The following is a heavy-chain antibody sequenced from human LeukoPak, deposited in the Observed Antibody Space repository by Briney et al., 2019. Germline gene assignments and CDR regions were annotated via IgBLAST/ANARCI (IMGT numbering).Heavy chain of an antibody. Sequence: PSETLSLTCAVSGASISNSDHYWTWVRQPPGKGLEWIGSIYYSGSTYYNPSLKSRATLSVGTSKNQFSLKLNSATAADTAVYYCARHGLRKFARILFDYWGQGTLVTVSS. V-gene: IGHV4-39*01. CDR1: GASISNSDHY. D-gene: IGHD1-14*01. J-gene: IGHJ4*02. CDR2: IYYSGST. CDR3: ARHGLRKFARILFDY.